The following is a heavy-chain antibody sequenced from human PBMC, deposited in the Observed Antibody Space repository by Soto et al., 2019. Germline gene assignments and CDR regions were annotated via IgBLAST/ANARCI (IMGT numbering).Heavy chain of an antibody. CDR2: ISYDGTNK. D-gene: IGHD5-18*01. V-gene: IGHV3-30*18. J-gene: IGHJ6*02. CDR1: GFIFSNYG. Sequence: GGSLRLSCAASGFIFSNYGMHWVRQAPGKGLEWVAVISYDGTNKYYADSVKGRFTSSRDNSKNTVYLQMNSLRTEDTAVYYCAKVPDTAMEDYYGMDVWGQGTTVTVYS. CDR3: AKVPDTAMEDYYGMDV.